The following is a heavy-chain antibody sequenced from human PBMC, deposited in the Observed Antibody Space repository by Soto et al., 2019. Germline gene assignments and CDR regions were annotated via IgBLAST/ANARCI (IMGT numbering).Heavy chain of an antibody. J-gene: IGHJ4*02. Sequence: SETLSLTCTVSGGSISSGDYYWSWIRQPPGKGLEWIGYIYYSGSTYYNPSLKSRVTISVDTSKNQFSLKLSSVTAADTAVYYCASYDSSGYYFDYWGQGTLVTVSS. CDR2: IYYSGST. CDR3: ASYDSSGYYFDY. CDR1: GGSISSGDYY. V-gene: IGHV4-30-4*01. D-gene: IGHD3-22*01.